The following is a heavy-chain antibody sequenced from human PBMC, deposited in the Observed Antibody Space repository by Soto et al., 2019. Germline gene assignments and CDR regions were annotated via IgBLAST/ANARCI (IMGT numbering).Heavy chain of an antibody. CDR2: ISAYNGNT. Sequence: QVKLVQSGAEVKKPGASVKVSCKASGYTFTSYGISWVRQAPGQGLEWMGWISAYNGNTNYAQKLQGRVTMTTDTSTSTAYMELRSLRSDDTAVYYCARDYDFWSGYYPLLDYYYMDVWGKGTTVTVSS. CDR1: GYTFTSYG. D-gene: IGHD3-3*01. V-gene: IGHV1-18*01. J-gene: IGHJ6*03. CDR3: ARDYDFWSGYYPLLDYYYMDV.